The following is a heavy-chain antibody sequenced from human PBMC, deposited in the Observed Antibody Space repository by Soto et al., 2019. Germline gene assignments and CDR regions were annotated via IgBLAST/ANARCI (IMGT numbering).Heavy chain of an antibody. J-gene: IGHJ5*02. CDR2: IYYSGST. V-gene: IGHV4-59*13. Sequence: PSETLSLTCRVSGGSISSYYWSWSRQPPGKGLEWIGYIYYSGSTNYNPSLKSRVTISVDTSKNQFSLKLSSVTAADTAVYYCARGPIERWLQLNWFDPWGQGTLVTVSS. CDR1: GGSISSYY. CDR3: ARGPIERWLQLNWFDP. D-gene: IGHD1-1*01.